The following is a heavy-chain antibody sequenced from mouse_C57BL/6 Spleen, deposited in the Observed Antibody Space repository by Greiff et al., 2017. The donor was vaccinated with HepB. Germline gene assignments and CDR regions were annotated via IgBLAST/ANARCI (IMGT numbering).Heavy chain of an antibody. D-gene: IGHD1-1*01. J-gene: IGHJ4*01. V-gene: IGHV1-7*01. Sequence: VMLVESGAELAKPGASVKLSCKASGYTFTSYWMHWVKQRPGQGLEWIGYINPSSGYTKYNQKFKDKATLTADKSSSTAYMQLSSLTYEYSAVYYCARLVSSSYYYAMDYWGQGTSVTVSS. CDR3: ARLVSSSYYYAMDY. CDR2: INPSSGYT. CDR1: GYTFTSYW.